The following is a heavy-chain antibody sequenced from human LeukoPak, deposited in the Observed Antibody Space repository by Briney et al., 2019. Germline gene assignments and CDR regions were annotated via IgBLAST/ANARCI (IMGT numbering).Heavy chain of an antibody. CDR1: GYTFTSYA. Sequence: ASVKVSCKASGYTFTSYAMHWVRQAPGQRLEWMGWINAGNGNTKYSQKFQGRVTITRDTSASTAYVELSSLRSEDTAVYYCARGRPTTVTTFVYWGQGTLVTVSS. V-gene: IGHV1-3*01. J-gene: IGHJ4*02. CDR3: ARGRPTTVTTFVY. D-gene: IGHD4-11*01. CDR2: INAGNGNT.